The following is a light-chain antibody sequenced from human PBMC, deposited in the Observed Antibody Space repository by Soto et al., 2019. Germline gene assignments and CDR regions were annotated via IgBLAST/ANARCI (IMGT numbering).Light chain of an antibody. V-gene: IGKV2-28*01. J-gene: IGKJ2*01. CDR3: MQALQTPRT. Sequence: DIVMTQSPLSLPVTPGEPASISCRSMQSLLHSNGYNYLDWYLQKPGQSPQLLIYLGSNRASGVPDRFSGSGSGTDFTLKISRVEAEDVGVYYCMQALQTPRTFGQGTKLEIK. CDR1: QSLLHSNGYNY. CDR2: LGS.